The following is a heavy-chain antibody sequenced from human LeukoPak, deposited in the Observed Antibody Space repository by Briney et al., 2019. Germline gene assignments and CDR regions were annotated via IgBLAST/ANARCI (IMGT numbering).Heavy chain of an antibody. J-gene: IGHJ4*02. CDR1: GGSFSGYY. CDR3: ARGYDLFTNDY. CDR2: INHSGST. V-gene: IGHV4-34*01. D-gene: IGHD3-22*01. Sequence: SDTLSLTCAVYGGSFSGYYWSWIRQPPGKGLEWIGEINHSGSTNYNPSLKSRVTISVDTSKNQFSLKLSSVTAADTAVYYCARGYDLFTNDYWGQGTLVTVSS.